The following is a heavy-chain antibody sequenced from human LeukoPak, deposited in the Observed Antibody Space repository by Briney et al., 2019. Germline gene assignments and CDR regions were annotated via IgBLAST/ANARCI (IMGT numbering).Heavy chain of an antibody. CDR1: GFTFSSYS. CDR2: ISSSSSTI. V-gene: IGHV3-48*01. CDR3: ARGDFWSGYLIAPLDP. J-gene: IGHJ5*02. D-gene: IGHD3-3*01. Sequence: GGSLRLSCAASGFTFSSYSMNWVRQAPGKGLEWVSYISSSSSTIYYADSVKGRFTISRDNAKNSLYLQMNSLRAEDTAVYYCARGDFWSGYLIAPLDPWGQGTLVTVSS.